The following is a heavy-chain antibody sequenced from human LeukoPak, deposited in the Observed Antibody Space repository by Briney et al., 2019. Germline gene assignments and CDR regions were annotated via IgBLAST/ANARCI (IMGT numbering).Heavy chain of an antibody. CDR3: SKERPGTTIDY. CDR2: INHSGST. J-gene: IGHJ4*02. D-gene: IGHD1-1*01. CDR1: GGSFSGYY. Sequence: PSETLSLTCAVYGGSFSGYYWSWIRQPPGKGLEWIGEINHSGSTNYNPSLKSRVTISVDTSKNQFSLKLSSVTAADTAVYYCSKERPGTTIDYWGQGTLVTVSS. V-gene: IGHV4-34*01.